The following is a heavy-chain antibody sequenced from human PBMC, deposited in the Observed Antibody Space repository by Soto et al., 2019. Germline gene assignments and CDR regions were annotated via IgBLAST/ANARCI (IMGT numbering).Heavy chain of an antibody. CDR3: ARWGGLELRSPDAFDI. CDR1: GGSISSGDYY. CDR2: IYYSGST. Sequence: SETLSLTCTVSGGSISSGDYYWSWIRQPPGKGLEWIGYIYYSGSTYYNPSLKSRVTISVDTSKNQFSLKLSSVTAADTAVYYCARWGGLELRSPDAFDIWGQGTMVT. D-gene: IGHD1-7*01. V-gene: IGHV4-30-4*01. J-gene: IGHJ3*02.